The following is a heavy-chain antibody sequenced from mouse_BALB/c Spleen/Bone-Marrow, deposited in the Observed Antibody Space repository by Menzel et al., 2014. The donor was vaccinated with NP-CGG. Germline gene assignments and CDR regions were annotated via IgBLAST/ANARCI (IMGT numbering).Heavy chain of an antibody. D-gene: IGHD2-4*01. CDR1: GFSLTGYG. CDR2: IWGDGST. V-gene: IGHV2-6-7*01. J-gene: IGHJ4*01. Sequence: VKLVESGPGLVAPSQSLSITCTVSGFSLTGYGVNWVRQPPGKGLEWLGMIWGDGSTDYNSALKSRLSISKDNSKSQVFLKMNSLQTDDTARYYRARGEDYDDYYAMDYWGQGTSVTVSS. CDR3: ARGEDYDDYYAMDY.